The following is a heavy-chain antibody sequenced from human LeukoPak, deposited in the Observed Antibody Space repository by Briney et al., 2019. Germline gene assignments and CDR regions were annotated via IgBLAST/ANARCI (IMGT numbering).Heavy chain of an antibody. J-gene: IGHJ6*02. V-gene: IGHV3-66*01. D-gene: IGHD3-10*01. CDR1: GFTVSSNY. CDR3: ARDLLDPNYYGSGSYWGFYYYYGMDV. CDR2: IYSGGST. Sequence: PGGSLRLSCAASGFTVSSNYMSWVRQAPGKGLEWVSLIYSGGSTYNADSVKGRFTISRDNSKNTLYLQVNSLRAEDTAVYYCARDLLDPNYYGSGSYWGFYYYYGMDVWGQGTTVTVSS.